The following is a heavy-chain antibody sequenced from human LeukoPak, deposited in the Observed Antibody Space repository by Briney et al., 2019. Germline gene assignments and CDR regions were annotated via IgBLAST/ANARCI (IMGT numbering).Heavy chain of an antibody. CDR2: INHSGST. Sequence: SETLSLTCAVYGGSFSGYYWSWIRQPPGKGLEWIGEINHSGSTNYNPSLKSRVTISVDTSKNQFSLKLSSVTAADTAVYYCARSPYGDSPLDYWGQGTLVTVSS. CDR3: ARSPYGDSPLDY. J-gene: IGHJ4*02. V-gene: IGHV4-34*01. D-gene: IGHD4-17*01. CDR1: GGSFSGYY.